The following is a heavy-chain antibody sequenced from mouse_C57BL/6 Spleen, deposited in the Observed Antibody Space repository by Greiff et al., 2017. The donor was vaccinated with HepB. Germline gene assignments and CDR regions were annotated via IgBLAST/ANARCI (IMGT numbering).Heavy chain of an antibody. CDR1: GYSITSGYY. CDR3: ARYDYDDYFDY. V-gene: IGHV3-6*01. Sequence: DVQLQESGPGLVKPSQSLSLTCSVTGYSITSGYYWNWIRQFPGNKLEWMGYISYDGSNNYNPSLKNRISITRDTSKNKFFLKLNSVTTEDTATYYCARYDYDDYFDYWGQGTTLTVSS. D-gene: IGHD2-4*01. J-gene: IGHJ2*01. CDR2: ISYDGSN.